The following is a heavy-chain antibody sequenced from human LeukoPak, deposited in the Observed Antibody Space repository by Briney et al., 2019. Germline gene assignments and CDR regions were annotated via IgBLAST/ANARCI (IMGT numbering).Heavy chain of an antibody. D-gene: IGHD3-3*01. Sequence: GGSLRLSCAASGFTFSSYSMNWVRQAPGKGLEWVSSISSSSSYIYYADSVKGRFTISGDNAKNSLYLQMNSLRAEDTAVYYCARGRSGYDFWSGYVEEAAFDIWGQGTMVTVSS. CDR3: ARGRSGYDFWSGYVEEAAFDI. CDR1: GFTFSSYS. J-gene: IGHJ3*02. CDR2: ISSSSSYI. V-gene: IGHV3-21*01.